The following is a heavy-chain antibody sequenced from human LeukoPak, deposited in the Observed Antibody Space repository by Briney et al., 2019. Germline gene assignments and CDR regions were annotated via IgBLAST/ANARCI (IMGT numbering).Heavy chain of an antibody. J-gene: IGHJ4*02. CDR2: ISDDGGVT. CDR3: AKARGVGVPTGSRNFGS. D-gene: IGHD1-1*01. V-gene: IGHV3-23*01. Sequence: GGSLRLSCAASGFTFSAYAMTWVRQAPGKGLQRVSIISDDGGVTHYADSVKGRFTISRDDSKDTLYLQMGSLRAEDTALYYCAKARGVGVPTGSRNFGSWGQGTLVTVSS. CDR1: GFTFSAYA.